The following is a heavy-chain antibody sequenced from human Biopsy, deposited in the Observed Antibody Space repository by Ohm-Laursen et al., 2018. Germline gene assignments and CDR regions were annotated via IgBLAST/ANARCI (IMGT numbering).Heavy chain of an antibody. V-gene: IGHV4-39*07. CDR2: VYNGGIT. CDR3: ARTPRDSFWSGSYKRGLWFDP. J-gene: IGHJ5*02. Sequence: GTLSLTWTVSGDSISTSTTYYWAWLRQPPGKGLEWIGHVYNGGITNYNPSLKSRVTISKDTSKNQFSLQVNSVTAADTAVYYCARTPRDSFWSGSYKRGLWFDPWGQGTLVIVSS. CDR1: GDSISTSTTYY. D-gene: IGHD3-3*01.